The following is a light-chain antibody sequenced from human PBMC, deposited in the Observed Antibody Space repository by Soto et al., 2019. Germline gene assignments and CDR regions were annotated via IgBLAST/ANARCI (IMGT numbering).Light chain of an antibody. CDR2: GTS. CDR3: QQYNNWPWT. CDR1: QSVSSN. Sequence: EPVMTQSLATLSLSPGERATLSCRASQSVSSNLAWYQQKPGQAPRLLIYGTSTRATGIPARFSGSGSGTEFTLTISSLQSEDFAVYYCQQYNNWPWTFGQGTKVDIK. V-gene: IGKV3-15*01. J-gene: IGKJ1*01.